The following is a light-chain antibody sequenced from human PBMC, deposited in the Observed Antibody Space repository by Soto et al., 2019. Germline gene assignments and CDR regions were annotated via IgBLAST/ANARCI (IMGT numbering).Light chain of an antibody. CDR2: YDD. V-gene: IGLV1-36*01. CDR3: AVWDDNLNGVV. Sequence: VLTQPPSVSEAPRQRVTISCSGSRSNIGNNAVNWYQQLPGKAPKLLIYYDDLLPSGVSDRFSGSKSGTSASLAISGLQSEDEADYYCAVWDDNLNGVVFGGGTQLTVL. CDR1: RSNIGNNA. J-gene: IGLJ2*01.